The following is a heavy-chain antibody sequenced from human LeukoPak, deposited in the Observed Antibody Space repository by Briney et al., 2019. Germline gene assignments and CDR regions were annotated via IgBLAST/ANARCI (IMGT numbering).Heavy chain of an antibody. D-gene: IGHD2-15*01. CDR2: ISSSSSYI. Sequence: GGSLRLSCAASGFTFSSYGMHWVRQAPGKGLEWVSSISSSSSYIYYADSVKGRFTISRDNAKNSLYLQMNSLRAEDTAVYYCASHSIGYCSGGSCYSFWGQGTLVTVSS. J-gene: IGHJ4*02. CDR1: GFTFSSYG. CDR3: ASHSIGYCSGGSCYSF. V-gene: IGHV3-21*01.